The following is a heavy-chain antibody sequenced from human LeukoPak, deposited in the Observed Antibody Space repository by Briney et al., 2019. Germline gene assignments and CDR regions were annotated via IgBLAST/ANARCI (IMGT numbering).Heavy chain of an antibody. CDR3: AKSPEPTYYYGLPLFYYYYGMDV. Sequence: GGSLRLSCAASGFTFSSYAMSWVRQAPGKGLEWVSAISGSGGSTYYADSVKGRSTISRDNSKNTLYLQMNSLRAEDTAVYYCAKSPEPTYYYGLPLFYYYYGMDVWGQGTTVTVSS. J-gene: IGHJ6*02. D-gene: IGHD3-10*01. CDR1: GFTFSSYA. V-gene: IGHV3-23*01. CDR2: ISGSGGST.